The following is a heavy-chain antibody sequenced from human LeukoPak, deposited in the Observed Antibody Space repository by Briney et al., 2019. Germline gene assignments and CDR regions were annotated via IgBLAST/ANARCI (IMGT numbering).Heavy chain of an antibody. D-gene: IGHD6-6*01. J-gene: IGHJ4*02. CDR3: ARGTWSSSIDY. V-gene: IGHV4-59*08. CDR2: IYYGGT. CDR1: GGSISSYY. Sequence: PSETLSLTCTVSGGSISSYYWSWIRQPPGKGLEYIGYIYYGGTYYNPSLKSRVTISVGTSKNQFSLKLSSVTAADTAVYYCARGTWSSSIDYWGQGTLVTVSS.